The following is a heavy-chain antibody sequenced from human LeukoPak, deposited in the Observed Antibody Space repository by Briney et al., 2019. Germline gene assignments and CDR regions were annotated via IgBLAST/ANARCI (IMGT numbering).Heavy chain of an antibody. Sequence: GGSLRLSCAASGFTFSSYAMSWVRQAPGKGLEWVSAISGNGGSTYYADSVKGRFTISRDNSKNTLYLQMNSLRAEDTAVYYCARDLAMRYCSSTSCYHYYYYYMDVWGKGTTVTISS. D-gene: IGHD2-2*01. J-gene: IGHJ6*03. CDR2: ISGNGGST. CDR3: ARDLAMRYCSSTSCYHYYYYYMDV. CDR1: GFTFSSYA. V-gene: IGHV3-23*01.